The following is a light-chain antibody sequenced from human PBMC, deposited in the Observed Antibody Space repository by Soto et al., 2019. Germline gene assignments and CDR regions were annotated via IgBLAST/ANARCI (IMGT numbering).Light chain of an antibody. J-gene: IGLJ3*02. Sequence: QSVLTQPPSVSGAPGQRVTISCTGSSSNIGAGYDVHWYQQLPGTAPKLLIYGNSNRPSGVPDRFSGSKSGTSASLAITGLQAEDEADYYCQSYDSSLRGRVFGGGIKLTVL. V-gene: IGLV1-40*01. CDR1: SSNIGAGYD. CDR3: QSYDSSLRGRV. CDR2: GNS.